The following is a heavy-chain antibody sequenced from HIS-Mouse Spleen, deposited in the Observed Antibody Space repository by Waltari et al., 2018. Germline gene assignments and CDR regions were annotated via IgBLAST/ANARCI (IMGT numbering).Heavy chain of an antibody. J-gene: IGHJ4*02. V-gene: IGHV2-70*15. CDR2: IDWDDDK. D-gene: IGHD6-19*01. CDR1: GFSLITSGMC. Sequence: QVTLRESGPALVKPTQTLTLTCTFSGFSLITSGMCVSWIRQPPGKALEWLARIDWDDDKYYSTPLQTRLTISRDTSKNQVVLTMTNMDPLDTATYYCARIAEGYTSGWYAFDYWGQGTLVTVSS. CDR3: ARIAEGYTSGWYAFDY.